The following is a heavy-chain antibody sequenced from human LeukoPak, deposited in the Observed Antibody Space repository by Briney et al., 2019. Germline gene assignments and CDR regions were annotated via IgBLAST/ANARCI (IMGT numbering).Heavy chain of an antibody. CDR1: GFTFTSYD. D-gene: IGHD2-15*01. CDR2: MNPNSGNT. J-gene: IGHJ4*02. V-gene: IGHV1-8*01. CDR3: AKVRVGTAHFDY. Sequence: ASVKVSCKASGFTFTSYDINWVRQAPGQGLEWMGWMNPNSGNTRYAQKVQGRITMTRDTSISTAYMELSSLRSEDTAVYYCAKVRVGTAHFDYWGQGTLVTVSS.